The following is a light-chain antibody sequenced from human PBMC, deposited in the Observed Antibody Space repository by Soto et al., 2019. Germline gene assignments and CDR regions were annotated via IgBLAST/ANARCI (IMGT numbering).Light chain of an antibody. V-gene: IGKV1-39*01. CDR2: AAS. CDR1: QDIAGY. Sequence: DIPVTQSPSSVSASVGDRVTITCRASQDIAGYLAWYQHKPGRTPELLIYAASSLQSGVPSRFSGSGSGTDCTLTISSLQPEDVATYYCQQSYSTPITLGQGTRLEIK. J-gene: IGKJ5*01. CDR3: QQSYSTPIT.